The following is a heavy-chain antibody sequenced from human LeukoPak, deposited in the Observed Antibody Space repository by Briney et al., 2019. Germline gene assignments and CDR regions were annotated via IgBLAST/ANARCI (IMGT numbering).Heavy chain of an antibody. CDR2: IYYSGST. CDR3: ARADYYDSSGYFPLFDY. Sequence: SETLSLTCTVSGGSISSYYWSWIRQPPGKGLEWIGYIYYSGSTNYNPSLKSRVTISVDTFKNQFSLKLSSVTAADTAVYYCARADYYDSSGYFPLFDYWGQGTLVTVSS. J-gene: IGHJ4*02. V-gene: IGHV4-59*01. CDR1: GGSISSYY. D-gene: IGHD3-22*01.